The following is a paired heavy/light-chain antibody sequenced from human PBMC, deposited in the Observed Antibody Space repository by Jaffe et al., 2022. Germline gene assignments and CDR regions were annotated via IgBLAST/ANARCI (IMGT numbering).Light chain of an antibody. Sequence: QSVLTQPPSVSAAPGQKVTISCSGSSSNIGNSYVSWYQQLPGTAPKLLIYDNSKRPSGIPDRFSGSKSGTSATLGITGLQTGDEADYYCGTWDSSLSVWVFGGGTKLTVL. J-gene: IGLJ3*02. CDR3: GTWDSSLSVWV. CDR2: DNS. V-gene: IGLV1-51*01. CDR1: SSNIGNSY.
Heavy chain of an antibody. Sequence: EVQLVESGGGLVQPGGSLRLSCAASGFTFSSYEMNWVRQAPGKGLEWVSYITSSGGTTHYADSVKGRFTISRDNAKNSLYLQMNSLRAEDTAVYYCARDVVSGSQDAFDIWGQGTTVTVSS. CDR1: GFTFSSYE. J-gene: IGHJ3*02. D-gene: IGHD3-10*01. CDR3: ARDVVSGSQDAFDI. CDR2: ITSSGGTT. V-gene: IGHV3-48*03.